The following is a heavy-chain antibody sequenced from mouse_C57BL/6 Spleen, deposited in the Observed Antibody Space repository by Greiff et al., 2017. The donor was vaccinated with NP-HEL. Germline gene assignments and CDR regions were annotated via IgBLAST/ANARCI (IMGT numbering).Heavy chain of an antibody. Sequence: QVQLQQPGAELVMPGASVKLSCKASGYTFTSYWMHWVKQRPGQGLEWIGEIDPADSYTNYNQKFKGKSTLTVDKSSSTAYMQLSSLTSEDSAVYYCTLYCGSSYAYFDYWGQGTTLTVSS. CDR2: IDPADSYT. V-gene: IGHV1-69*01. CDR1: GYTFTSYW. J-gene: IGHJ2*01. D-gene: IGHD1-1*01. CDR3: TLYCGSSYAYFDY.